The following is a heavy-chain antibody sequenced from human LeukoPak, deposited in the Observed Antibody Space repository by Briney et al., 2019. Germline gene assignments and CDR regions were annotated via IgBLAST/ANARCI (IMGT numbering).Heavy chain of an antibody. CDR1: RFTFSNYG. V-gene: IGHV3-30*02. CDR3: ARGSDAFDI. D-gene: IGHD3-16*01. J-gene: IGHJ3*02. CDR2: IRYDGNNR. Sequence: PGGSLRLSCAASRFTFSNYGMHWVRQAPGKGLEWVAFIRYDGNNRYYADSVKGRFTFSRDNSKNTLYVQMNSLRAEDTAVYYCARGSDAFDIWGQGTMVTVSS.